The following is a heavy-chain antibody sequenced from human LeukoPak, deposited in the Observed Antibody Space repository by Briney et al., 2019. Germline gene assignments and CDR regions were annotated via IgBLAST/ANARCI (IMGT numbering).Heavy chain of an antibody. CDR3: ATVPRYYYYYGMDV. J-gene: IGHJ6*02. Sequence: GASVKVSCKASGFTFTSSAVQWVRQARGQRLEWIGWIVVGSGNTNYAQKVQERVTITRDMSTSTAYMELSSLRSEDTAVYYCATVPRYYYYYGMDVWGQGTTVTVSS. CDR2: IVVGSGNT. V-gene: IGHV1-58*01. CDR1: GFTFTSSA.